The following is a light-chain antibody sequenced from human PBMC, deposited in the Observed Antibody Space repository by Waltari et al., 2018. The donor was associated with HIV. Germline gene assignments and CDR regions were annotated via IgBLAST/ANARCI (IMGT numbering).Light chain of an antibody. J-gene: IGLJ2*01. Sequence: SYELPQPASVSVSPGQTASITCSGDKLGDKYVSWYQQKPGQSPVVVIYQDKKRPPGIPERFSGSNSGNTATLTISGTQALDEADYYCQAWDSSTVVFGGGTKVTVL. CDR3: QAWDSSTVV. CDR1: KLGDKY. V-gene: IGLV3-1*01. CDR2: QDK.